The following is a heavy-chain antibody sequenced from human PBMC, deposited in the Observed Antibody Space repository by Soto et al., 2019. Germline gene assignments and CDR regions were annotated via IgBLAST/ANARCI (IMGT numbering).Heavy chain of an antibody. Sequence: SQTLSLTCAISGDSVSSNSAAWNWIRQSPSRGLEWLGRTYYRSKWYNDYAVSVKSRITINPDTSKNQISLQLNSVTPEDTAVYYCAKEPRFRNFPYYFDYWGQGTLVTVSS. J-gene: IGHJ4*02. CDR3: AKEPRFRNFPYYFDY. V-gene: IGHV6-1*01. CDR1: GDSVSSNSAA. D-gene: IGHD3-10*01. CDR2: TYYRSKWYN.